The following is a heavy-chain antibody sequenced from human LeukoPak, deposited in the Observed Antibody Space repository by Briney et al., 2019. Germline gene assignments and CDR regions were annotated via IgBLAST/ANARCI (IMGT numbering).Heavy chain of an antibody. J-gene: IGHJ4*02. D-gene: IGHD5-24*01. CDR3: AREMATIKFDY. V-gene: IGHV4-61*02. Sequence: PSETLSLTCTVSGDSISSGDYYWSWIRQPAGKGLEWIGRIYTSGSTNYNPSLKSRVTISVDTSKNQFSLKLSSVTAADTAVYYCAREMATIKFDYWGQGTLVTASS. CDR2: IYTSGST. CDR1: GDSISSGDYY.